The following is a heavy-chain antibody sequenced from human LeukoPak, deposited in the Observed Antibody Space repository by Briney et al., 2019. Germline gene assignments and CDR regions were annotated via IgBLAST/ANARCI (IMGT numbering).Heavy chain of an antibody. CDR1: GGSFSGYY. CDR2: INHSGST. J-gene: IGHJ5*02. Sequence: KSSETLSLTCAVYGGSFSGYYWSWIRQPPGKGLEWIGEINHSGSTNYNPSLKSRVTVSVDTSKNQFSLKLSSVTAADTAVYYCARPPHITGTTLDNWFDPWGQGTLVTVSS. CDR3: ARPPHITGTTLDNWFDP. D-gene: IGHD1-7*01. V-gene: IGHV4-34*01.